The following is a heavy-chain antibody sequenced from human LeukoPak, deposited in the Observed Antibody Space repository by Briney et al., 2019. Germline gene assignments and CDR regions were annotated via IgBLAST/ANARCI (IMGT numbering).Heavy chain of an antibody. D-gene: IGHD5-18*01. J-gene: IGHJ6*02. V-gene: IGHV4-59*01. CDR2: IYYSGST. Sequence: SETLSLTCIVSGGSISSYYWSWIRQPPGKGLEWIGYIYYSGSTNYNPSLKSRVTISVDTSKNQFSLKLSSVTAADTAVYYCARGGYGDYLYGMDVWGQGTTVTVSS. CDR3: ARGGYGDYLYGMDV. CDR1: GGSISSYY.